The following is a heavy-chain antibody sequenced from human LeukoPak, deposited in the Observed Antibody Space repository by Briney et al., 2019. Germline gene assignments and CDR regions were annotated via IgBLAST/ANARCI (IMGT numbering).Heavy chain of an antibody. CDR1: GGSISVGGHY. V-gene: IGHV4-31*03. CDR3: ARDLSGYSSLDY. CDR2: IYYSGST. Sequence: SETLSLTCTVSGGSISVGGHYWSWIRQLPGKGLEWIGYIYYSGSTYYNPSLKSRVTMSVDTSKNQFSLKLSSVTAADTAVYYCARDLSGYSSLDYWGQGTLVTVSP. D-gene: IGHD3-3*01. J-gene: IGHJ4*02.